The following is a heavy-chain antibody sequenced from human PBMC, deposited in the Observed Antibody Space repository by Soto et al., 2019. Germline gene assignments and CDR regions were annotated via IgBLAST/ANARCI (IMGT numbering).Heavy chain of an antibody. CDR1: GGSFSGYY. CDR2: INHSGST. D-gene: IGHD3-9*01. Sequence: PSETLSLTCAVYGGSFSGYYWSWIRQPPGKGLEGIGEINHSGSTNYNPSLKSRVTISVDTSKNQFSLKLSSVTAADTAVYYCARGAYYDILTGYFIPYYFDYWGQGTLVTVPS. J-gene: IGHJ4*02. V-gene: IGHV4-34*01. CDR3: ARGAYYDILTGYFIPYYFDY.